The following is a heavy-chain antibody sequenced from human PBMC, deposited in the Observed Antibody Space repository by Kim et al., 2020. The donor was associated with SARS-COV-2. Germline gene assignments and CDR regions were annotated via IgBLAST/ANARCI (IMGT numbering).Heavy chain of an antibody. J-gene: IGHJ4*02. D-gene: IGHD6-25*01. CDR1: GDSVSSVGHY. Sequence: SETLSLTCTVSGDSVSSVGHYWSWIRQPPGKGLEWIGNIYYSGSTTYNPSLKSRVAISLDTSKSQFSLKLSSVTAADTAVYYCARDSFSSGWDYWGQGTLVTVSS. V-gene: IGHV4-61*08. CDR3: ARDSFSSGWDY. CDR2: IYYSGST.